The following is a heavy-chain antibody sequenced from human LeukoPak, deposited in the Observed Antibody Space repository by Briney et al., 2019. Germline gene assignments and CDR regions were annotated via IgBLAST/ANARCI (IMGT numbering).Heavy chain of an antibody. CDR2: VSGGGGTT. J-gene: IGHJ4*02. CDR1: GFTFNTYA. CDR3: AKGHDNVIRGVTFDY. D-gene: IGHD3-10*01. V-gene: IGHV3-23*01. Sequence: GGSLRLSCAASGFTFNTYAMNWVRQAPGRGLEWVSAVSGGGGTTYYADSVKGRFTISRDNSKNTLSLQMNSLRAEDTAIYYCAKGHDNVIRGVTFDYWGQGTLVTVSS.